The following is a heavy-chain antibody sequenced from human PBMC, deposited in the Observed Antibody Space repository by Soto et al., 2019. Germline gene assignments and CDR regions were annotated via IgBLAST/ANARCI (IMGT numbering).Heavy chain of an antibody. CDR2: LKSNTDGGTT. J-gene: IGHJ6*02. V-gene: IGHV3-15*01. Sequence: PGGSLRLSCAASGFTFSNAWMSWVRQAPGKGLERVGRLKSNTDGGTTDYAAPVEGRLTISRDDSKTTLYLKMNSMKTEDTAAYYCTTELTPYCMDVWGQWTTVTVS. CDR3: TTELTPYCMDV. CDR1: GFTFSNAW.